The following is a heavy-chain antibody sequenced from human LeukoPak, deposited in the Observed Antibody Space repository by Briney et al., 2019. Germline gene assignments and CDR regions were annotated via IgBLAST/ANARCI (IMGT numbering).Heavy chain of an antibody. J-gene: IGHJ5*02. CDR2: IYYSGST. CDR3: AGVAHIHTWFDP. CDR1: GGSISSYY. Sequence: SETLSLTCTVSGGSISSYYWSWIRQPPGKGLEWIGYIYYSGSTNYNPSLKSRVTISVDTSKNQFSLKLSSVTAADTAVYYCAGVAHIHTWFDPWGQGTLVTVSS. D-gene: IGHD2-21*01. V-gene: IGHV4-59*01.